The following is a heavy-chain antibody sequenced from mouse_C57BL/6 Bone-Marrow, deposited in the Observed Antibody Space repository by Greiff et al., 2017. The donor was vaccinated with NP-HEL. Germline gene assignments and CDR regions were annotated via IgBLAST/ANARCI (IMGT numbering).Heavy chain of an antibody. J-gene: IGHJ2*01. CDR3: ARDYSYYFDY. D-gene: IGHD1-1*01. CDR1: GFTFSDYG. CDR2: ISSGSSTI. V-gene: IGHV5-17*01. Sequence: EVKLMESGGGLVKPGGSLKLSCAASGFTFSDYGMHWVRQAPEKGLEWVAYISSGSSTIYYADTVKGRFTISRDNAKNTLFLQMTSLRSKDTAMYYCARDYSYYFDYWGQGTTLTVSS.